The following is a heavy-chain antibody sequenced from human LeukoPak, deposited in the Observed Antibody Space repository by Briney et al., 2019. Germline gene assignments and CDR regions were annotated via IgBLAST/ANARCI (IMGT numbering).Heavy chain of an antibody. Sequence: GASVKVSCKASGYTFTSCGISWVRQAPGQGLEWMGRINPNSGDTNYAQKFQGRVTMTRDTSISTAYMELSRLTSDDTAMYYCARDYCSSTSCLFEYWGQGTLVTVSS. V-gene: IGHV1-2*06. D-gene: IGHD2-2*01. CDR2: INPNSGDT. CDR3: ARDYCSSTSCLFEY. CDR1: GYTFTSCG. J-gene: IGHJ4*02.